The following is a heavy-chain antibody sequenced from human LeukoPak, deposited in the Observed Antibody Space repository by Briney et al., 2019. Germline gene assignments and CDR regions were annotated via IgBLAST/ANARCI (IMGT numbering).Heavy chain of an antibody. D-gene: IGHD5-18*01. Sequence: GGSLRLSCAASGFTFDDYAMHWVRQAPGKGLEWVSGISWDSGSIGYADSVKGRFTISRDNAKNSLYLQMNSLRAEDTALYYCAKDNGVQLWYEGYFDYWGQGTLVTVSS. CDR2: ISWDSGSI. J-gene: IGHJ4*02. CDR3: AKDNGVQLWYEGYFDY. V-gene: IGHV3-9*01. CDR1: GFTFDDYA.